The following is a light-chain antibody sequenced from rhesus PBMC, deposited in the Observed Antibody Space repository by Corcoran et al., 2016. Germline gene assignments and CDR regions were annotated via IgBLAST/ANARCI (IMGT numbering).Light chain of an antibody. Sequence: DIVMTQSPDSLVVSLGERVTINCKSSQSLLENSNNQNYLAWYQQKPGQAPKLLLYWASPRDSGVPNRFSGSGSGTDFTLTIRCRQSEGVAFSFCQQYYASPLAFGPWTKLDIK. V-gene: IGKV4-1*01. J-gene: IGKJ3*01. CDR3: QQYYASPLA. CDR1: QSLLENSNNQNY. CDR2: WAS.